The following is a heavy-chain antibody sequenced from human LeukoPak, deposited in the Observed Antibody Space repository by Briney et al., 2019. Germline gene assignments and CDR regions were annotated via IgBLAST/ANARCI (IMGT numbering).Heavy chain of an antibody. CDR3: AKSGYNRFDY. Sequence: PGGSLRLSCAASGFTFSSYGMSWVRQAPRKGLEWVSAVSGSGGSTYYADSVKGRFTISRDNSKSTLYLQINSLRAEDTAVYYCAKSGYNRFDYWGQGTLVTVSS. CDR1: GFTFSSYG. CDR2: VSGSGGST. J-gene: IGHJ4*02. V-gene: IGHV3-23*01. D-gene: IGHD5-24*01.